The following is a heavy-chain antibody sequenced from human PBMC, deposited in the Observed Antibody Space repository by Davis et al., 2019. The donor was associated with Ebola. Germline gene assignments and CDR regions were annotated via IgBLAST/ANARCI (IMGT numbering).Heavy chain of an antibody. Sequence: MPAESLSLTCTVSGGSISSSSYYWGRLRQPPPIGLEWIGSIYYSGSAYHNPALKSRVTISVDTSKNQFSVEVSSVTAADTAVFYCAILLVVPAAMRGYYYYYGMDVWGTGTTVTVSS. CDR2: IYYSGSA. V-gene: IGHV4-39*01. J-gene: IGHJ6*04. CDR3: AILLVVPAAMRGYYYYYGMDV. CDR1: GGSISSSSYY. D-gene: IGHD2-2*01.